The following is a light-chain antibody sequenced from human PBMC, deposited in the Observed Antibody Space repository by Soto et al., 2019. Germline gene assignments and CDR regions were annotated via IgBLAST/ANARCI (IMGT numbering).Light chain of an antibody. CDR3: QQYGSSPPQT. CDR1: QSVSSSY. V-gene: IGKV3-20*01. J-gene: IGKJ1*01. CDR2: GAS. Sequence: ESVLTKYQGTLSLSPGERATLSCRASQSVSSSYLAWYQQKPGQAPRLLIYGASSRATGIPDRFSGSGSGTDFTLTIGRLEPEDFAVYYCQQYGSSPPQTFGQGTMVDIK.